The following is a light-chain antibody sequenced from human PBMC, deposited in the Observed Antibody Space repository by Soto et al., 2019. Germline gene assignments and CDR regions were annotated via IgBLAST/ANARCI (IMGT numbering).Light chain of an antibody. V-gene: IGLV2-23*01. J-gene: IGLJ1*01. CDR2: EGS. CDR3: CTYAGSTTPLFV. CDR1: SSDIGSNNL. Sequence: QSALTQPASVSGSPGQSITISCTGTSSDIGSNNLVSWYQQHPGKAPKLMIYEGSKRPSGVSNRFSGSKSGNTASWIISVLQAEDEVDYSCCTYAGSTTPLFVFGTGTKVTVL.